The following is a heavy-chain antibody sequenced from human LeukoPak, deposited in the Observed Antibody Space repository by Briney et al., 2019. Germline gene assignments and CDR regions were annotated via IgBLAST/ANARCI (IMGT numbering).Heavy chain of an antibody. V-gene: IGHV1-2*02. Sequence: EASVKVSCKASGYTFTNYGISWVRQAPGQGLEWMSWISANSGGTNYAQKFQGRITMTRDTSIRTAYMELSRLRGDDTAVYYCATGGDNYGRHPTSYWGQGTLVTVSS. J-gene: IGHJ4*02. CDR1: GYTFTNYG. CDR2: ISANSGGT. D-gene: IGHD5-18*01. CDR3: ATGGDNYGRHPTSY.